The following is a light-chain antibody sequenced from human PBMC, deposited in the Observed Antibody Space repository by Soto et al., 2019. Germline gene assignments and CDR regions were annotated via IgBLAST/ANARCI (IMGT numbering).Light chain of an antibody. CDR2: GAS. V-gene: IGKV3-20*01. CDR1: QSVNSAY. J-gene: IGKJ1*01. CDR3: QQYGSSPRT. Sequence: EIVLTQSPGTLSLSPGERAIVSCRASQSVNSAYLAWYQQKPGQAPRLLIFGASTRATGIPDRFSGSGSETDFTLSITRLEPEDFAVYYCQQYGSSPRTFGQGTKVEVK.